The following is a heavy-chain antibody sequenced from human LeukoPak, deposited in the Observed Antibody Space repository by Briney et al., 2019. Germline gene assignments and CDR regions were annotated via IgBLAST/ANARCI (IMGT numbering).Heavy chain of an antibody. J-gene: IGHJ5*02. CDR2: IYYSGST. Sequence: PSETLSLTCTVSGGSISSYYWSWIRQPPGQGLEWIGYIYYSGSTNYNPSLKSRVTISVDTSKNQFSLKLSSVTAADTAVYYCARGAGKGNWFDPWGQGTLVTVSS. CDR1: GGSISSYY. CDR3: ARGAGKGNWFDP. D-gene: IGHD6-19*01. V-gene: IGHV4-59*01.